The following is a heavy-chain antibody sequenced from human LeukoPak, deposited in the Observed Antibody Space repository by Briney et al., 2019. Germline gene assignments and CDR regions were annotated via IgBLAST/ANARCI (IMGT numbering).Heavy chain of an antibody. CDR1: GYTFIYHY. CDR2: INPYSGAT. D-gene: IGHD2-15*01. CDR3: ARVYRISLNDAFDI. Sequence: ASVKVSCKASGYTFIYHYIHWVRQAPGQGLEWMGWINPYSGATNFAQKFQGRVSMTRDTSISTAFMDLTTLTSDDTAVYYCARVYRISLNDAFDIWGQGTVVSVSS. V-gene: IGHV1-2*02. J-gene: IGHJ3*02.